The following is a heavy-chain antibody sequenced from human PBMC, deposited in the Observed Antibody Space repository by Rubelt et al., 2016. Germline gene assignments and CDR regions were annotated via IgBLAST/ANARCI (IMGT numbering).Heavy chain of an antibody. CDR1: GGSFSGYY. D-gene: IGHD2-15*01. CDR2: INHSGST. V-gene: IGHV4-34*01. Sequence: QVQLQQWGAGLLKPSETLSLTCAVYGGSFSGYYWSWIRQPPGKGLEWIGEINHSGSTNYNPSLKSPVTISVDTSKNQFSLKLSSVTAADTAVYYCAGRGHCSGGSSYSYYYYMDVWGRGTTVTVSS. J-gene: IGHJ6*03. CDR3: AGRGHCSGGSSYSYYYYMDV.